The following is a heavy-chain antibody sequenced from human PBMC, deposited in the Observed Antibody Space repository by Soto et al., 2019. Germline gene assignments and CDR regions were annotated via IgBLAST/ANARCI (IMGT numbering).Heavy chain of an antibody. CDR3: ARGEAYCSGGTCYYRFDP. D-gene: IGHD2-15*01. CDR2: IYHAGDA. V-gene: IGHV4-30-2*01. J-gene: IGHJ5*02. CDR1: GGSISSDGYS. Sequence: QLQLQESGSGLVKPPQTLSLTCAVSGGSISSDGYSWSWIRQPPGKGLEWIRYIYHAGDAYYNPSLKSRVTISIDRSKNQFSLNLTSVTAADTAMYYCARGEAYCSGGTCYYRFDPWGQGTLVTVSS.